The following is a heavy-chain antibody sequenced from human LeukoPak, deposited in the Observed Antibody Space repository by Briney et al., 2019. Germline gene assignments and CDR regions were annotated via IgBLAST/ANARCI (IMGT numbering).Heavy chain of an antibody. D-gene: IGHD1-26*01. CDR3: AALSGVGVKIGFDY. Sequence: PGGPLRLSCAASGFTVSSNHMNWVRQAPGKGLEWVSIIYYGGNTYYADSVKGRFTISRDNSKNTLYLEINNLRAEDTAVYYCAALSGVGVKIGFDYWGQGSLVIVSS. J-gene: IGHJ4*02. CDR2: IYYGGNT. V-gene: IGHV3-66*01. CDR1: GFTVSSNH.